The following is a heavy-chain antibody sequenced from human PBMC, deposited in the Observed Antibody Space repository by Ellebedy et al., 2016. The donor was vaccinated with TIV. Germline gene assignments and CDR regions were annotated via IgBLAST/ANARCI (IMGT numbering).Heavy chain of an antibody. J-gene: IGHJ4*02. V-gene: IGHV3-74*01. CDR2: INSDVSST. CDR1: GFTFSSYW. Sequence: GGSLRLSCAASGFTFSSYWMHWVRQAPGKGLVWVSRINSDVSSTSYADSVKGRFTISRDNSKNTLYLQMNSLRAEDTAVYYCARWPSGDAPLDYWGQGTLVTVSS. CDR3: ARWPSGDAPLDY. D-gene: IGHD4-17*01.